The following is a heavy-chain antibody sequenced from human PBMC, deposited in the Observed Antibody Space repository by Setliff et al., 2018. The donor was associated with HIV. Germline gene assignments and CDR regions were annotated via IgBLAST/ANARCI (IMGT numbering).Heavy chain of an antibody. J-gene: IGHJ2*01. Sequence: SETLSLTCAVYGGSFTGYYWSWIRQPPGKGLEWIGEIDHSGSTNYNPSLKSRVTISLDTSKNQFSLKLSSVTAADTAVYYCAGEGARITIFGVVTALWYFDLWGRGTLVTVSS. CDR2: IDHSGST. CDR1: GGSFTGYY. CDR3: AGEGARITIFGVVTALWYFDL. V-gene: IGHV4-34*01. D-gene: IGHD3-3*01.